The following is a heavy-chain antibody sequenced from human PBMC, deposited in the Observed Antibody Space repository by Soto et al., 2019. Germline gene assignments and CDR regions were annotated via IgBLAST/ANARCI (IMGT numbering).Heavy chain of an antibody. CDR1: GFTFSSYG. D-gene: IGHD6-19*01. CDR3: ARDGITPLTGYSSGWYLGY. J-gene: IGHJ4*02. V-gene: IGHV3-33*01. Sequence: QVQLVESGGGVVQPGRSLRLSCAASGFTFSSYGMHWVRQAPGKGLEWEAVIWYDGSNKYYADSVKGRFTISRDNSKNTLYLQMNSLRAEDTAVYYCARDGITPLTGYSSGWYLGYWGQGTLVTVSS. CDR2: IWYDGSNK.